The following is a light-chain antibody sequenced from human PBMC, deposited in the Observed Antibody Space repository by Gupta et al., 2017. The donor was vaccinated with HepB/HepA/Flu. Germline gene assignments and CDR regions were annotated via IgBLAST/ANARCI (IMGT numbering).Light chain of an antibody. Sequence: SALTQSASVSGSPGQSITISCTGTSSAAGSSNLVCYYQQHADNAPKLMIYKVSRRPSGVSNRFAASTASNTASLTISGLQEEDAADYYCSSYTSSYTVVFGGGTKLTVL. CDR1: SSAAGSSNL. V-gene: IGLV2-23*02. CDR2: KVS. J-gene: IGLJ3*02. CDR3: SSYTSSYTVV.